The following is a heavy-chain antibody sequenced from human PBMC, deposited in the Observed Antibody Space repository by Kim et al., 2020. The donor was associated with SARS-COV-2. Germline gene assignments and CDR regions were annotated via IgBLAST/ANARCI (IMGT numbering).Heavy chain of an antibody. J-gene: IGHJ4*02. CDR2: TTRDGAGS. Sequence: GGSLRLSCSASGFTFSDYAIHWVRRAPGRGLQYVSATTRDGAGSFYADSVKDRFSIFRDNSKNTLFLQMSGLRIEDTAIYYWVRYGRNYGAVHWGQGTLVTLS. D-gene: IGHD1-7*01. CDR3: VRYGRNYGAVH. V-gene: IGHV3-64D*06. CDR1: GFTFSDYA.